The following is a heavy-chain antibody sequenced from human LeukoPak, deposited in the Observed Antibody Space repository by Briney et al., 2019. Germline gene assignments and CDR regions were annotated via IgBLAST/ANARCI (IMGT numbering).Heavy chain of an antibody. CDR2: ISSSGSTI. D-gene: IGHD3-9*01. CDR3: ARDDILTGYEIHDY. Sequence: PGGSLRLSRAASGFTFSDYYMSWIRQAPGKGLEWVSYISSSGSTIYYADSVKGRFTISRDNAKNSLYLQMNSLRAEDTAVYYCARDDILTGYEIHDYWGQGTLVTVSS. V-gene: IGHV3-11*01. J-gene: IGHJ4*02. CDR1: GFTFSDYY.